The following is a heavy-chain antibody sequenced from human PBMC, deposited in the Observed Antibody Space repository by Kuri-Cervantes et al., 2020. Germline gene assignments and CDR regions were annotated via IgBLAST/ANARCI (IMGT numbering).Heavy chain of an antibody. CDR2: ISDSGSTK. V-gene: IGHV3-11*04. Sequence: LSLTCAASGFTFSDYYMSWIRQAPGKGLEWVSYISDSGSTKYYADSVKGRFTISRDNSKNTLYLQMNSLRAEDTAVYYCARGYSSSWLTGFFDYWGPGTLVTVSS. CDR1: GFTFSDYY. D-gene: IGHD6-13*01. CDR3: ARGYSSSWLTGFFDY. J-gene: IGHJ4*02.